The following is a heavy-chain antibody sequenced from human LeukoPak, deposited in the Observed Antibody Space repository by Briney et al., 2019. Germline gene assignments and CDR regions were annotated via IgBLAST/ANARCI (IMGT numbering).Heavy chain of an antibody. V-gene: IGHV4-39*07. J-gene: IGHJ6*03. Sequence: PSETLSLTCTVSGGSISSSSYYWGWIRQPPGKGLEWIGEIYHSGSTNYNPSLKSRVTISVDKSKNQFSLKLSSVTAADTAVYYCTRAASSGPLFTYHMDVWGKGTTVTVSS. CDR3: TRAASSGPLFTYHMDV. D-gene: IGHD3-22*01. CDR1: GGSISSSSYY. CDR2: IYHSGST.